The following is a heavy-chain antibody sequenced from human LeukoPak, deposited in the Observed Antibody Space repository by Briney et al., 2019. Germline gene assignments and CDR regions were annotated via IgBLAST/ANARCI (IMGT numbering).Heavy chain of an antibody. Sequence: ASVKVSCKVSGYTLTELSMHWVRQAPGKGLEWMGAFDPEDGETIYAQKFQGRVTMTEDTSTDTSYMELSSLRSEDTTVYYCATRGGCHPEHWFDRWGQGTLVTVSS. J-gene: IGHJ5*02. V-gene: IGHV1-24*01. CDR1: GYTLTELS. CDR2: FDPEDGET. D-gene: IGHD1-14*01. CDR3: ATRGGCHPEHWFDR.